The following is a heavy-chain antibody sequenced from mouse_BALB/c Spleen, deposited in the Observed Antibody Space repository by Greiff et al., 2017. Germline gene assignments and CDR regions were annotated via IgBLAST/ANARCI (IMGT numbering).Heavy chain of an antibody. J-gene: IGHJ4*01. CDR1: GFTFSSFG. Sequence: EVNLVESGGGLVQPGGSRKLSCAASGFTFSSFGMHWVRQAPEKGLEWVAYISSGSSTIYYADTVKGRFTISRDNPKNTLFLQMTSLRSEDTAMYYCATYGNYVDYAMDYWGQGTSVTVSS. V-gene: IGHV5-17*02. CDR3: ATYGNYVDYAMDY. CDR2: ISSGSSTI. D-gene: IGHD2-1*01.